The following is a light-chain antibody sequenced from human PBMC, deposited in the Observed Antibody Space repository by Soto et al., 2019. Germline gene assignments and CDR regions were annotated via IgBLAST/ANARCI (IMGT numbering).Light chain of an antibody. J-gene: IGKJ3*01. Sequence: EIVLTQSPGTLSLSPGERATLSCRTSQSVSSSTLAWYQQKPGQAPRLLIYGTSTRATGIPDRFSGSGSGTDFTLTVSRLEPEDFAVYYCHLYGTLVITFGPGTKVDLK. CDR2: GTS. CDR1: QSVSSST. CDR3: HLYGTLVIT. V-gene: IGKV3-20*01.